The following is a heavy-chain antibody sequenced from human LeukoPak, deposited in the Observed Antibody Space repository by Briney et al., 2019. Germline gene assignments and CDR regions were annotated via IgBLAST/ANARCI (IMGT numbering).Heavy chain of an antibody. Sequence: PGGSLRLSCAASGFTFDDYAMHWVRQAPGKGLERVSGISWNSGSIGYADSVKGRFTISRDNAKNSLYLQMNSLRAEDTALYYCAKDRRSNSGYDLDYWGQGTLVTVSS. CDR3: AKDRRSNSGYDLDY. D-gene: IGHD5-12*01. CDR1: GFTFDDYA. V-gene: IGHV3-9*01. CDR2: ISWNSGSI. J-gene: IGHJ4*02.